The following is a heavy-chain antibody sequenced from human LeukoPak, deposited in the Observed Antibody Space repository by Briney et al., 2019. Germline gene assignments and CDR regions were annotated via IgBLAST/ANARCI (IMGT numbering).Heavy chain of an antibody. CDR2: IKQDGSQR. V-gene: IGHV3-7*01. CDR3: ARGKVVPAAHPLNYYYYYMDV. Sequence: AGGSLRLSCTASGFTFSDYWMTWVRQAPGKGPEWVANIKQDGSQRYYVDSVRGRFTISRDNAKNSLFLQMNGLRAEDTAVYYCARGKVVPAAHPLNYYYYYMDVWGKGTTVTVSS. CDR1: GFTFSDYW. J-gene: IGHJ6*03. D-gene: IGHD2-2*01.